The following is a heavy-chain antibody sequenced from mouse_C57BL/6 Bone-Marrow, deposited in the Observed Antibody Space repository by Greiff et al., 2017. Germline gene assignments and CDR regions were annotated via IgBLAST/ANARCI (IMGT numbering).Heavy chain of an antibody. J-gene: IGHJ2*01. CDR1: GFTFSSYA. V-gene: IGHV5-4*01. D-gene: IGHD1-1*01. CDR3: AIYYGSSHTYFDY. Sequence: EVQGVESGGGLVKPGGSLKLSCAASGFTFSSYAMSWVRQTPEKRLEWVATISDGGSYTYYPDNVKGRFTISRDNAKNNLYLQMSHLKSEDTAMYYCAIYYGSSHTYFDYWGQGTTLTVSS. CDR2: ISDGGSYT.